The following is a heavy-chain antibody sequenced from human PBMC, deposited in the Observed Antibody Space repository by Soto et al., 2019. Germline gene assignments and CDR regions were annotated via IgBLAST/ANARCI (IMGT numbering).Heavy chain of an antibody. J-gene: IGHJ4*02. V-gene: IGHV1-2*02. Sequence: ASVKVSCKASGYTFTGYYMHWVRQAPGQGLEWMGWINPNSGGTNYAQKFQGRVTMTRDTSISTAYMELSRLRSDDTAVYYCARSAARAPRFDYWGQGTMVTVYS. CDR3: ARSAARAPRFDY. CDR2: INPNSGGT. D-gene: IGHD6-6*01. CDR1: GYTFTGYY.